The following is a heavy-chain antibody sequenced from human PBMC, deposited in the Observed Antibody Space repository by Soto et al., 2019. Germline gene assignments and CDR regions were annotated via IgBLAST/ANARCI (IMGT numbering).Heavy chain of an antibody. V-gene: IGHV3-23*01. CDR2: ISVSGGCT. Sequence: GGSLRLSCAASGFTFSSYAMSWVRQAPWKGLEWVSAISVSGGCTYYAESVKGRFTNYRDNSKNTVYLEMNSLRAEDTAVYYFANWFVVDRAETGSMDYWGQGTLVTVSS. D-gene: IGHD2-2*01. J-gene: IGHJ4*02. CDR1: GFTFSSYA. CDR3: ANWFVVDRAETGSMDY.